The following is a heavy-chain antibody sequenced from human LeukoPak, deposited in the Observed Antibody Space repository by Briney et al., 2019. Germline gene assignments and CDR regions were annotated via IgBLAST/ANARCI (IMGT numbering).Heavy chain of an antibody. CDR1: GFTFSSYW. D-gene: IGHD3-10*01. V-gene: IGHV3-30*18. Sequence: DPGGSLRLSCAASGFTFSSYWMSWVRQAPGKGLEWVAVISYDGSNKYYADSVKGRFTISRDNSKNTLYLQMNSLRAEDTAVYYCAKDSKRWKTYYYEAGSYYFDYWGQGTRVTVSS. J-gene: IGHJ4*02. CDR2: ISYDGSNK. CDR3: AKDSKRWKTYYYEAGSYYFDY.